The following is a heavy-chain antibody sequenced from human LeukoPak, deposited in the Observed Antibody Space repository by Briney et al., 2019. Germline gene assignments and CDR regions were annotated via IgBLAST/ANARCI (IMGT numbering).Heavy chain of an antibody. CDR3: ATRRYSSGWYRA. CDR2: FDPEDGET. J-gene: IGHJ5*02. V-gene: IGHV1-24*01. D-gene: IGHD6-19*01. Sequence: ASVKVSCKVSGYTLTELSMHWVRQAPGKGLEWMGGFDPEDGETIYAQKFQGRVTMTEDTSTDTAYMELSSLRSEDTAVYYCATRRYSSGWYRAWGQGTLVIVSS. CDR1: GYTLTELS.